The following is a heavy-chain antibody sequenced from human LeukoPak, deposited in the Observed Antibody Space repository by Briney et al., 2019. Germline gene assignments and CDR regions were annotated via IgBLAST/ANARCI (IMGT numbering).Heavy chain of an antibody. J-gene: IGHJ6*02. D-gene: IGHD3-22*01. Sequence: SVKVSCKASGGTFSSYAISWVRQAPGQGPGWMGGIIPIFGTANYAQKFQGRVTITADESTSTAYMELSSLRSEDAAVYYCARKYYYDSSGYYPRRYYYGMDVWGQGTTVTVSS. CDR2: IIPIFGTA. V-gene: IGHV1-69*13. CDR1: GGTFSSYA. CDR3: ARKYYYDSSGYYPRRYYYGMDV.